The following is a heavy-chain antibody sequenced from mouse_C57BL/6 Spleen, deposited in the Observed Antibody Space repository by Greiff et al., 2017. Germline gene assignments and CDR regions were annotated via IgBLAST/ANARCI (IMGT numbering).Heavy chain of an antibody. Sequence: EVHLVESGGGLVKPGGSLKLSCAASGFPFSSYAMSWVRQTPAKRLEWVATISVGGSYTYYPDNVKGRFTISRDNAKTNLYLQMSHLKSEDTAMYDCARDNYGTPDYFDYWGQGTTRTVSS. D-gene: IGHD1-1*01. CDR2: ISVGGSYT. J-gene: IGHJ2*01. CDR3: ARDNYGTPDYFDY. CDR1: GFPFSSYA. V-gene: IGHV5-4*01.